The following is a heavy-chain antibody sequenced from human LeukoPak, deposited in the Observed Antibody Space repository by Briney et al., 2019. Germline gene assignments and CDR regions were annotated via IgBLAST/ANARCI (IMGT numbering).Heavy chain of an antibody. Sequence: AAVKVSCKASGYTFTSYYMHWVRQAPGQGGEGMGIINPSSGSTSYAQKFQGRVTMTTDTSTSTVYMELSILRSEDTAVSYCARDRTDYYGSGSYHKPLGYWGQGTLVTVSS. CDR2: INPSSGST. D-gene: IGHD3-10*01. J-gene: IGHJ4*02. CDR1: GYTFTSYY. CDR3: ARDRTDYYGSGSYHKPLGY. V-gene: IGHV1-46*01.